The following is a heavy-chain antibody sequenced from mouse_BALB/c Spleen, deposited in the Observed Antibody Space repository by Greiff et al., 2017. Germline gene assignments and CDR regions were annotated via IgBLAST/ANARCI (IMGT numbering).Heavy chain of an antibody. CDR2: ISSGSSTI. V-gene: IGHV5-17*02. J-gene: IGHJ3*01. CDR1: GFTFSSFG. D-gene: IGHD2-1*01. Sequence: EVQGVESGGGLVQPGGSRKLSCAASGFTFSSFGMHWVRQAPEKGLEWVAYISSGSSTIYYADTVKGRFTISRDNPKNTLFLQMTSLRSEDTAMYYGAPADGNFPWFAYWGQGTLVTVSA. CDR3: APADGNFPWFAY.